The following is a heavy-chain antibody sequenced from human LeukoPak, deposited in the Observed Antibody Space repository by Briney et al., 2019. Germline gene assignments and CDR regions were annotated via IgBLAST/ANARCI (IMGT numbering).Heavy chain of an antibody. J-gene: IGHJ6*03. D-gene: IGHD4/OR15-4a*01. CDR2: ISDSGGTT. CDR3: ATDPPYGGYYYYYYMDV. Sequence: GGSLRLSCAASGLTFSTYAMSWVRQAPGKGLAWVSSISDSGGTTYYADSVKGRFTISRDNSKNTLYLQMNSLRAEDTAVYYCATDPPYGGYYYYYYMDVWGKGTTVTVSS. V-gene: IGHV3-23*01. CDR1: GLTFSTYA.